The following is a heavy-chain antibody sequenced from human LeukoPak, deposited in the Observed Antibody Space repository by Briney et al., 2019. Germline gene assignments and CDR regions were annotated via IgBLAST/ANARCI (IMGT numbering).Heavy chain of an antibody. Sequence: PGRSLRLSCAASGFTFDDYAMPWVRQAPGKGLEWVSGISWNSGSIGYADSVKGRFTISRDNSKNTLYLQMNSLRAEDTAVYYRARDSSIVVVVAANLFDYWGQGTLVTVSS. V-gene: IGHV3-9*01. J-gene: IGHJ4*02. CDR3: ARDSSIVVVVAANLFDY. CDR2: ISWNSGSI. CDR1: GFTFDDYA. D-gene: IGHD2-15*01.